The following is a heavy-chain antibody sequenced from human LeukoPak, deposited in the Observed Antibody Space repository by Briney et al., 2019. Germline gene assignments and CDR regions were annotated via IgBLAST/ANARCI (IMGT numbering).Heavy chain of an antibody. CDR2: IYTSGST. CDR1: GGSMSSYF. Sequence: PSETLSLTCTVSGGSMSSYFWSWIRQPAGKGLEWIGRIYTSGSTNCNPSLQSRVTMSVDTSNNQFSLKLSSVTAADTAVYYCARKRKGAYDFDYWGQGTLVTVSS. J-gene: IGHJ4*02. D-gene: IGHD3-16*01. V-gene: IGHV4-4*07. CDR3: ARKRKGAYDFDY.